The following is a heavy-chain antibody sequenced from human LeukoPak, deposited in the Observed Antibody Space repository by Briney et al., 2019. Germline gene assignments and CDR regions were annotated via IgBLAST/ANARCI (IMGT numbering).Heavy chain of an antibody. Sequence: SETLSLTCAVYGGSFSGYYWSWIRQHPGKGLEWIGYIYDTGNTYYNPSLRSRLTMSIDTSKNQFSLKLTSVTAADTAVYYCARLVEYQLPFDHWGQGTLVTVSS. CDR2: IYDTGNT. CDR3: ARLVEYQLPFDH. V-gene: IGHV4-31*11. D-gene: IGHD1-1*01. J-gene: IGHJ4*02. CDR1: GGSFSGYY.